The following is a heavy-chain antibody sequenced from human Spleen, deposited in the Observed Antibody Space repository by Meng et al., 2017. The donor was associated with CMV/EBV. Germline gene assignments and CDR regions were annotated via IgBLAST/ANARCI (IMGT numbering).Heavy chain of an antibody. CDR2: IYYSGST. J-gene: IGHJ4*02. CDR1: GGSVSSGSYY. D-gene: IGHD2-2*01. V-gene: IGHV4-61*01. CDR3: ARAREYQLLESL. Sequence: SETLSLTCTVSGGSVSSGSYYWSWIRQPPGKGLEWIGYIYYSGSTNYNPSLKSRVTISVDTSKNQFSLKLSSVTAADTAVYYCARAREYQLLESLWGQGTLVTVSS.